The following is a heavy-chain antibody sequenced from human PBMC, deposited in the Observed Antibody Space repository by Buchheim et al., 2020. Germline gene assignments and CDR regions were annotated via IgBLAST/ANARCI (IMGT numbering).Heavy chain of an antibody. V-gene: IGHV4-30-4*01. Sequence: QVQLQESGPGVVKPSQTLSLTCSVSGASIRDFSYSWSWVRQPPGKGLEWIGYKHYSGNSYYNSSLEYRAFISADTSKNQFSLRLNSVTVADTAVYFCARVGRLRTDGGVSRGVPFDLWGPG. D-gene: IGHD3-16*01. CDR3: ARVGRLRTDGGVSRGVPFDL. J-gene: IGHJ4*02. CDR2: KHYSGNS. CDR1: GASIRDFSYS.